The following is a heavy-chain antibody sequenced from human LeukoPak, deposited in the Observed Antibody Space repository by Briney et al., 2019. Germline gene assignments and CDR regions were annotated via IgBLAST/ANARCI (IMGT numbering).Heavy chain of an antibody. CDR1: GFTFSSYS. CDR3: ARVVEAEQLVFYYYYMDV. J-gene: IGHJ6*03. Sequence: GGSLRLSCAASGFTFSSYSMNWVRQAPGKGLEWVSSISSSSSYIYYADSVKGRFTISRDNAKNSLYLQMNSLGAEDTAVYYCARVVEAEQLVFYYYYMDVWGKGTTVTVSS. CDR2: ISSSSSYI. V-gene: IGHV3-21*01. D-gene: IGHD6-6*01.